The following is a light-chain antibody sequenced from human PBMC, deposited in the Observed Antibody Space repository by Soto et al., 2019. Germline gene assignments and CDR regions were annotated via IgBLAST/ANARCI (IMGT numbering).Light chain of an antibody. V-gene: IGKV1-39*01. J-gene: IGKJ4*01. CDR2: AAS. CDR1: QSISSY. CDR3: QQLNSYPLT. Sequence: DIQMPQSPSSLSASVGDRVTITCRASQSISSYLNWYQQKPGKAPKLLIYAASTLQSGVPSRFSGSGSGTDFTLTISSLQPEDFATYYCQQLNSYPLTFGGGTKVDI.